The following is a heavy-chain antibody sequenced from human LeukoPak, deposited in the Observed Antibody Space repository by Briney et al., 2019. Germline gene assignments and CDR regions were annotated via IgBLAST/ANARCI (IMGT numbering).Heavy chain of an antibody. J-gene: IGHJ4*02. CDR3: ARDSGGWYELYYFDY. D-gene: IGHD6-19*01. CDR1: GFTFSSYE. CDR2: ISSSGSTI. Sequence: GGSLRLSCAASGFTFSSYEMNWVRQAPGKGLEWVSYISSSGSTIYYADSVKGRFTISRDNAKNSLYLQMNSLRAEDTAVYYCARDSGGWYELYYFDYWGQGTLVTVSS. V-gene: IGHV3-48*03.